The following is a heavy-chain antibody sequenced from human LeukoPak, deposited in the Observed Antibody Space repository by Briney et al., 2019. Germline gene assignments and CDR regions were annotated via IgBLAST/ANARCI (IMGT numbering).Heavy chain of an antibody. CDR2: IHYSGTT. CDR1: GGSISSTSSYY. J-gene: IGHJ3*02. V-gene: IGHV4-39*01. CDR3: ARHLARTTGYFVTLDM. D-gene: IGHD3-22*01. Sequence: PSETLSLTCTVSGGSISSTSSYYWAWIRQPPGKDMEWIGSIHYSGTTYYNPSLKSRVTIFVDTSNNQFSLKLSSVTAPDAAVYYCARHLARTTGYFVTLDMWGQGTMVTVSS.